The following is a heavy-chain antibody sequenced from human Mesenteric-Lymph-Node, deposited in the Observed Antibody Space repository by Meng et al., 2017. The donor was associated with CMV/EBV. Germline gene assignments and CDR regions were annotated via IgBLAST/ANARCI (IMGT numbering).Heavy chain of an antibody. CDR2: IPYDGSNK. J-gene: IGHJ4*02. CDR3: ARDPQMATIHFDY. CDR1: GFTFSSYA. Sequence: CAASGFTFSSYAMHWVRQAPGKELEWVAVIPYDGSNKCYADSVKGRFTISRDNSKNTLYLQMNSLRAEDTAVYYCARDPQMATIHFDYWGQGTLVTVSS. V-gene: IGHV3-30-3*01. D-gene: IGHD5-24*01.